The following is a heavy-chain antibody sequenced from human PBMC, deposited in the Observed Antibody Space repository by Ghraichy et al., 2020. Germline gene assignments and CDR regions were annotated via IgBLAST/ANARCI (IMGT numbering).Heavy chain of an antibody. D-gene: IGHD2-21*01. CDR3: ARASCAGDCYTPPSYYFDL. CDR2: IYTGGQA. J-gene: IGHJ4*02. V-gene: IGHV3-53*01. Sequence: GGSLRLSCAASGFTVSSNYMTWVRQAPGEGLEWVSVIYTGGQAYYTVSVRGRFTISRDDAKNTIFLQMNSLRAEDTAVYYCARASCAGDCYTPPSYYFDLWGQGALVTVSS. CDR1: GFTVSSNY.